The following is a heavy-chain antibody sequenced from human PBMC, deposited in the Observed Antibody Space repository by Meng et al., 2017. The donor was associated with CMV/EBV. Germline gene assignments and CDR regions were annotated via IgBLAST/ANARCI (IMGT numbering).Heavy chain of an antibody. V-gene: IGHV3-11*01. J-gene: IGHJ5*02. CDR1: GFTFSDYY. CDR3: ASMVVTRGWFDP. D-gene: IGHD4/OR15-4a*01. Sequence: GGSLRLSCAASGFTFSDYYMSWIRQAPGKGLEWVSYISSSGSTIYYADSVKGRFTISRDNSKNTLYLQMNSLRAEDTAVYYCASMVVTRGWFDPWGQGTLVTVSS. CDR2: ISSSGSTI.